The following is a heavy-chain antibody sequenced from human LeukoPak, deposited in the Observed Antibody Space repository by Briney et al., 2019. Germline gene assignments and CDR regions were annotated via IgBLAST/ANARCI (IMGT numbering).Heavy chain of an antibody. Sequence: GESLKISCQASGYTFTSYWIGWVRQTPGKGLEWMGIIFPGDFDTEYSPSFQGQVNISADKSISTAYLQWNRLKASDTAMYYCVKNWDYAFDIWGQGTMVTVSS. CDR1: GYTFTSYW. CDR2: IFPGDFDT. CDR3: VKNWDYAFDI. J-gene: IGHJ3*02. V-gene: IGHV5-51*01. D-gene: IGHD7-27*01.